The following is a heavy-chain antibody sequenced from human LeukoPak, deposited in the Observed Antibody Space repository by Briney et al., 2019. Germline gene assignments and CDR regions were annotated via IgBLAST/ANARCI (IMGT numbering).Heavy chain of an antibody. Sequence: ASVKVSCKASGYTFTSYDINWVRQATGQGLEWMGWINPNSGNTGYAQKFQGRVTITRNTSISTAYMELSSLRSEDTAVYYCARANPDYYYMDVWGKGTTVTVSS. V-gene: IGHV1-8*03. CDR2: INPNSGNT. CDR3: ARANPDYYYMDV. J-gene: IGHJ6*03. CDR1: GYTFTSYD.